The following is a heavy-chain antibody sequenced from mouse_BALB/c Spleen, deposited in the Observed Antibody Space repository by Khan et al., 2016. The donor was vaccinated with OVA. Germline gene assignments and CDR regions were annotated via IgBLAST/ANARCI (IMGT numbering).Heavy chain of an antibody. D-gene: IGHD1-1*01. CDR3: ARPYDSSHYLYY. J-gene: IGHJ2*01. CDR2: LYPGNVST. Sequence: VQLQESGAELVRPGASVNLSCKTSGYIFTSYWIHWVKQRSGQGLEWFARLYPGNVSTYYNEKFKGKATMTAEKSSSTAFMQLSSLNSDDYAVYFCARPYDSSHYLYYWGQGTTLTVSS. CDR1: GYIFTSYW. V-gene: IGHV1S132*01.